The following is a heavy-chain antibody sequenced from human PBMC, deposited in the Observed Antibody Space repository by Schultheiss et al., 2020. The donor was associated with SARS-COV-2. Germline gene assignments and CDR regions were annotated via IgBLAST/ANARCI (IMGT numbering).Heavy chain of an antibody. CDR2: MHYSGST. Sequence: SETLSLTCTVSGASVSSGTYHWSWIRQPPGKRMEWIGSMHYSGSTYYNPSLRGRVTISVDTSKNQFSLKLSSVTAADTAVYYCAGGDKDRRFDPWGQGTLVTVSS. J-gene: IGHJ5*02. CDR1: GASVSSGTYH. CDR3: AGGDKDRRFDP. D-gene: IGHD2-15*01. V-gene: IGHV4-61*01.